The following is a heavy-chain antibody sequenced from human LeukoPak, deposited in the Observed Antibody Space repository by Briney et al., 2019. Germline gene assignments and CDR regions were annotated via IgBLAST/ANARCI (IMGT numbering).Heavy chain of an antibody. J-gene: IGHJ6*02. V-gene: IGHV3-33*01. CDR2: IWYDGSNK. D-gene: IGHD6-25*01. CDR3: ARSGYYYGMDV. CDR1: GFTFGDYA. Sequence: GGSLRLSCTASGFTFGDYAMSWFRQAPGKGLEWVAVIWYDGSNKYYADSVKGRFTISRDNSKNTLYLQMNSLRAGDTAVYYCARSGYYYGMDVWGQGTTVTVSS.